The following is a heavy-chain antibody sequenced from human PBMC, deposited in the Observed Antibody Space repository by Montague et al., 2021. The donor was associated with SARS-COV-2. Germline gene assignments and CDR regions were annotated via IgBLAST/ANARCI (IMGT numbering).Heavy chain of an antibody. V-gene: IGHV4-59*12. D-gene: IGHD3-22*01. CDR1: GGSINNSY. Sequence: SETLSLTCTVSGGSINNSYWSWIRQPPGKGLEWIGYIYYRGSTNYNPSLETRVSISVDTSKNQFSLKLSSVTAADTAVYYCARGAPTITMIVVVFTGAGWYFDLWGRGTLVTVSS. CDR2: IYYRGST. CDR3: ARGAPTITMIVVVFTGAGWYFDL. J-gene: IGHJ2*01.